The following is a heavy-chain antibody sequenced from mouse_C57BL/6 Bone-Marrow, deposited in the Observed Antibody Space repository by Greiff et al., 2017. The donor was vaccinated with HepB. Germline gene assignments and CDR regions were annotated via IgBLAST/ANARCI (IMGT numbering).Heavy chain of an antibody. V-gene: IGHV2-4*01. J-gene: IGHJ2*01. Sequence: VQLQQSGPGLVQPSQSLSITCTVSGFSLTSYGIHWVRQPPGKGLEWLGVIWSGGSTDYNAAFISSLSISKDNSKSQVFFKMSSLHADDTAIYYCAKGRYYGHWGQGTTLTVSS. CDR3: AKGRYYGH. D-gene: IGHD1-2*01. CDR1: GFSLTSYG. CDR2: IWSGGST.